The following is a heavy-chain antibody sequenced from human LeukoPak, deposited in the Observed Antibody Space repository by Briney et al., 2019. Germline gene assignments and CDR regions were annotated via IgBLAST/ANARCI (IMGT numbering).Heavy chain of an antibody. CDR1: GYTFTSYD. Sequence: ASVKVSCKASGYTFTSYDINWVRQATGQGLEWMGWINPNSGGTNYAQKFQGRVTMTRDTSISTAYMELSRLRSDDTAVYYCARGIRFLEWLPPNHFDYWGQGTLVTVSS. CDR2: INPNSGGT. D-gene: IGHD3-3*01. J-gene: IGHJ4*02. V-gene: IGHV1-2*02. CDR3: ARGIRFLEWLPPNHFDY.